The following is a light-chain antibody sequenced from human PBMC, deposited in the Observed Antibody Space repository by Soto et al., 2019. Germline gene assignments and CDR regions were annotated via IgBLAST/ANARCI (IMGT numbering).Light chain of an antibody. CDR1: SSNIGAGYD. CDR3: QSYDSSLSGYYV. CDR2: GNN. V-gene: IGLV1-40*01. J-gene: IGLJ1*01. Sequence: QPVLTQPPSVSGAPGQRVTISCTGSSSNIGAGYDVHWYQQLPGTAPKLLIYGNNNRPSGVPDRFSGSNSGTSASLAITGLQAEDEADYYCQSYDSSLSGYYVFGTGTKLTVL.